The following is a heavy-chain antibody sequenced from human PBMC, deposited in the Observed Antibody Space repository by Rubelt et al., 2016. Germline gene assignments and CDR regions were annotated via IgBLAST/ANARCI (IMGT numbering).Heavy chain of an antibody. CDR1: SSYG. J-gene: IGHJ4*02. CDR3: ARDINRAVAGTGFDY. Sequence: SSYGMHWVRQAPGKGLEWVAVIWYDGSNKYYADSVKGRFTISRDNSKNTLYLQMNSLRAEDTAVYYCARDINRAVAGTGFDYWGQGTLVTVSS. V-gene: IGHV3-33*01. D-gene: IGHD6-19*01. CDR2: IWYDGSNK.